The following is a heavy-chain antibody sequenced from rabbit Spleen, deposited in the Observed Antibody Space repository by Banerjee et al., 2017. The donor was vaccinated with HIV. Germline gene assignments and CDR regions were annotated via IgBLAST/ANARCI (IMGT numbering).Heavy chain of an antibody. J-gene: IGHJ4*01. CDR2: IYISGGST. CDR1: GIDLISNA. V-gene: IGHV1S45*01. D-gene: IGHD1-1*01. CDR3: ARDVDTIYFRFSL. Sequence: QEQLKETGGGLVQPGGSLTLSCKASGIDLISNAMSWVRQAPGKGLEWIACIYISGGSTYYASWAKGRFTISETSSTTVTLQMTSLTAADTATYFCARDVDTIYFRFSLWGPGTLVTVS.